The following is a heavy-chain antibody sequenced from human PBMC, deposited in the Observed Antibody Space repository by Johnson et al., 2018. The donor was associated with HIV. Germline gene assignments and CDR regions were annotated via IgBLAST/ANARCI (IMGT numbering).Heavy chain of an antibody. CDR2: IRYDGTNK. CDR3: ARELEFGDLRKNDAFDI. Sequence: QVQLVESGGGLVQPGGSLRLSCAVSGFTFSIYAMSWVRQAPGKGLEWVSFIRYDGTNKYYADSVKGRFTISRDNAKNSLYLQMNSLRAEDTAVYYCARELEFGDLRKNDAFDIWGQGTMVTVSS. V-gene: IGHV3-30*02. D-gene: IGHD4-17*01. CDR1: GFTFSIYA. J-gene: IGHJ3*02.